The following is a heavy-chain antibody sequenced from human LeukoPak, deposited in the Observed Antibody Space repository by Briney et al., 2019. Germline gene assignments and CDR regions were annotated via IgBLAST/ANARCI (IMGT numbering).Heavy chain of an antibody. Sequence: GGSLRLSCAASGLTFSSYSMSWVRQAPGKGLERVSSISSGSKYIYNADSVKGRFTISRDNAKNSLYLQMNSLRAEDTAVYYCARALSYSYGSMDFWGQGTLVIVSS. V-gene: IGHV3-21*01. D-gene: IGHD5-18*01. CDR2: ISSGSKYI. CDR1: GLTFSSYS. CDR3: ARALSYSYGSMDF. J-gene: IGHJ4*02.